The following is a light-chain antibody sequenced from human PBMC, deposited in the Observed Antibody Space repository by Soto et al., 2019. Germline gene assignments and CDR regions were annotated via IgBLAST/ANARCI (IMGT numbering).Light chain of an antibody. CDR3: SSFAGTIFYV. J-gene: IGLJ1*01. CDR1: SSDIGAYDY. CDR2: DVR. Sequence: QSVLTQPRSVSGSPGQSVTISCTGSSSDIGAYDYVSWYQQFPGKAPKVIIYDVRKRPSGVPDRFSGSKSGNTASLTVSGLQAEDEADYFCSSFAGTIFYVFGTGTKVTVL. V-gene: IGLV2-11*01.